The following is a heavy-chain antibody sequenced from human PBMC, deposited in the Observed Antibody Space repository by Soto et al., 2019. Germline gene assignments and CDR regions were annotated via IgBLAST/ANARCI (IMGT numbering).Heavy chain of an antibody. CDR3: ARDRKQNGDYLPDYYYGMDV. J-gene: IGHJ6*02. CDR1: GGSISSYY. CDR2: IYACGGT. V-gene: IGHV4-4*07. D-gene: IGHD4-17*01. Sequence: SETLSLTCTVSGGSISSYYWSWIRQPAGKGLEWIGRIYACGGTNYNPSLKSRVTMSADTSKNQLSLRLSSVTAADTAVYYCARDRKQNGDYLPDYYYGMDVWGQGALVTVSS.